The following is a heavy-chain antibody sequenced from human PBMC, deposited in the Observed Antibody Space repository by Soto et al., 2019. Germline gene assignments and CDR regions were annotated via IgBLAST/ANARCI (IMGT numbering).Heavy chain of an antibody. V-gene: IGHV1-46*01. CDR1: GLSLSDYF. J-gene: IGHJ6*04. D-gene: IGHD5-12*01. CDR2: INPSGDSR. Sequence: SAKVSWKASGLSLSDYFMHWVRQDTGQGLEWMGIINPSGDSRNYAQKFQGRVTITRDTSTSTVYMDLSSLRYEDTAVYYCAREQVDMATISLTLDYYAVMDVLGKGTSV. CDR3: AREQVDMATISLTLDYYAVMDV.